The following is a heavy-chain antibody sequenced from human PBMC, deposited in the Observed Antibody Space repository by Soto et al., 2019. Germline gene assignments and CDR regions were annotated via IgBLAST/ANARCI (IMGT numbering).Heavy chain of an antibody. CDR3: ARQRYYYDSSGYYSFFDY. V-gene: IGHV5-51*01. D-gene: IGHD3-22*01. Sequence: PGESLKISCKGSGYSFTSYWIGCVRQMPGKGLEWMGIIYPGDSDTRYSPSFQGQVTISADQSISTAYLQWSSLKASDTAMYYCARQRYYYDSSGYYSFFDYWGQGTLVTVSS. J-gene: IGHJ4*02. CDR1: GYSFTSYW. CDR2: IYPGDSDT.